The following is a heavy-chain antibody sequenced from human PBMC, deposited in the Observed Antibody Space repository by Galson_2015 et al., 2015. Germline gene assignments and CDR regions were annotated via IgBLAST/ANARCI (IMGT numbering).Heavy chain of an antibody. D-gene: IGHD2-15*01. CDR2: IYNSGST. CDR1: GGSISSSSYY. CDR3: TGALAALDY. V-gene: IGHV4-39*01. J-gene: IGHJ4*02. Sequence: ETLSLTCTVSGGSISSSSYYWGWIRQPLGKGLEWIGSIYNSGSTYYNPSLKSRVTISVDTSKNQFSLKLNSVTAADTAVYYCTGALAALDYWGQGTLVTVSS.